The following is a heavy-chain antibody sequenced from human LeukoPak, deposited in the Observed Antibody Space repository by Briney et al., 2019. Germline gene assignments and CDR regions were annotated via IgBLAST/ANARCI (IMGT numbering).Heavy chain of an antibody. CDR2: ISYDGSNK. V-gene: IGHV3-30-3*01. J-gene: IGHJ3*02. Sequence: PGGSLRLSCAASVFTLSSYSMQWVRQALGKGREWVAVISYDGSNKYYADSVKGRFTISRDNSKNTLYLQTNSLRAEDTAVYYCARDGKSWYYDFWSGGAFDIWGQGTMVTVSS. CDR3: ARDGKSWYYDFWSGGAFDI. D-gene: IGHD3-3*01. CDR1: VFTLSSYS.